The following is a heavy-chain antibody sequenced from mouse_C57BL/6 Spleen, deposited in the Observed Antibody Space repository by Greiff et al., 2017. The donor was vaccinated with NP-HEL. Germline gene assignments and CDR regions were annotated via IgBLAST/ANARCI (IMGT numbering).Heavy chain of an antibody. V-gene: IGHV5-9*01. CDR2: ISGGGGNT. D-gene: IGHD1-1*01. Sequence: EVMLVESGGGLVKPGGSLKLSCAASGFTFSSYTMSWVRQTPEKRLEWVVTISGGGGNTYYPDSVKGRFTISRDNATNTLYLHMSSLRSEDTASYYSARLNYYGSSPYYFDYRGQGTTLTVSS. J-gene: IGHJ2*01. CDR3: ARLNYYGSSPYYFDY. CDR1: GFTFSSYT.